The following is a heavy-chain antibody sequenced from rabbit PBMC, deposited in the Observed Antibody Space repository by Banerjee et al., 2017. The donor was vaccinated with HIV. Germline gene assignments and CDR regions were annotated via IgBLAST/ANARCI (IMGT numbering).Heavy chain of an antibody. D-gene: IGHD4-2*01. CDR1: GLDFSSYS. V-gene: IGHV1S47*01. CDR3: ARVVAGSSHHVVL. Sequence: QEQLVESGGGLVQPGGSLKLSCKASGLDFSSYSMSWVRQAPGKGLEWIGYIDSVFGGTYYASWANGRFTISSHNAQNTLYLQMTSLTAADTATYFCARVVAGSSHHVVLWGPGTLVTVS. CDR2: IDSVFGGT. J-gene: IGHJ4*01.